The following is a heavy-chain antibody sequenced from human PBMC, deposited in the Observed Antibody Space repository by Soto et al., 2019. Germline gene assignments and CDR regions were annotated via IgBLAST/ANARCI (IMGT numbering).Heavy chain of an antibody. CDR3: ASIAVAGIDDY. Sequence: ASVKVSCKASGYTFTGYYMHWARQAPGQGLEWMGWINPNSGGTNYAQKFQGRVTMTRDTSISTAYMELSRMRSHDTAVDYCASIAVAGIDDYWRQGTLVTVSS. CDR2: INPNSGGT. V-gene: IGHV1-2*02. CDR1: GYTFTGYY. J-gene: IGHJ4*02. D-gene: IGHD6-19*01.